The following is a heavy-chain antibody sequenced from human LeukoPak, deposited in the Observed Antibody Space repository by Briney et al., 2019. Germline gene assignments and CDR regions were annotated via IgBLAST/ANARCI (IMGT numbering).Heavy chain of an antibody. CDR1: GGSISSGGYY. V-gene: IGHV4-31*03. CDR2: IYYSGST. D-gene: IGHD1-26*01. Sequence: SETLSLTCTVSGGSISSGGYYWSWIRQHPGKGLEWIGYIYYSGSTYYNPSLKSRVTISVDTSKNQFSLKLSSVTAADTAVYYCARDPIRERAFDIWGQGTMVTVSS. J-gene: IGHJ3*02. CDR3: ARDPIRERAFDI.